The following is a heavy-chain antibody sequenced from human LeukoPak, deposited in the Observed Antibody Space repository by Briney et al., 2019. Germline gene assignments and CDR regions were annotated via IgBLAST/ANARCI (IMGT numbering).Heavy chain of an antibody. Sequence: SETLSLTCTVSGDSVSSYWSWIRQPPGKGLRWIGYIYYGGSTNYNPSFKSRVTISVDSPKNQFSLRLTSVTAADTALYYCARGSDSSGWRRFDYWGQGILVTVSS. V-gene: IGHV4-59*02. D-gene: IGHD6-19*01. J-gene: IGHJ4*02. CDR1: GDSVSSY. CDR3: ARGSDSSGWRRFDY. CDR2: IYYGGST.